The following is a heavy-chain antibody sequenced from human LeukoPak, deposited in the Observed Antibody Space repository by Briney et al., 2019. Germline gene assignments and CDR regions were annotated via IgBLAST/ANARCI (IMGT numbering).Heavy chain of an antibody. D-gene: IGHD2-15*01. Sequence: GRSLRLSCAASGFTFSGYGMHWVRQAPGKGLEWVAVIWYDGSNKYYADSVKGRFTISRDNPKNTLYLQMNSLRAEDTAVYYCATGYCSVGSCYPPTYWGQGTLVTVSS. CDR2: IWYDGSNK. J-gene: IGHJ4*02. V-gene: IGHV3-33*01. CDR3: ATGYCSVGSCYPPTY. CDR1: GFTFSGYG.